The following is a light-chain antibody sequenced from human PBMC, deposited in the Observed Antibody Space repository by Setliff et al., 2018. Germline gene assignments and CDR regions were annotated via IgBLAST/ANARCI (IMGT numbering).Light chain of an antibody. CDR1: STDVGTFDL. Sequence: QSALTQPASVSAFPGQSITISCTGTSTDVGTFDLVSWYQQHPGKAPKLMIYEVSQRPSGVSNRFSGSKSGNTASLTISGLQAEDEADYYCCSYAGGTSPWVFGGGTKVTVL. CDR3: CSYAGGTSPWV. CDR2: EVS. V-gene: IGLV2-23*02. J-gene: IGLJ3*02.